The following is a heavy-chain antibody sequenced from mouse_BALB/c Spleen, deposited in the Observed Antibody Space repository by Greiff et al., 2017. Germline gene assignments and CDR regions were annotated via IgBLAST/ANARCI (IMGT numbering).Heavy chain of an antibody. Sequence: QVQLKESGAELARPGASVKLSCKASGYTFTSYWMQWVKQRPGQGLEWIGAIYPGDGDTRYTQKFKGKATLTADKSSSTAYMQLSSLASEDSAVYYCASRYAYWGQGTLVTVSA. CDR3: ASRYAY. D-gene: IGHD2-12*01. CDR1: GYTFTSYW. V-gene: IGHV1-87*01. J-gene: IGHJ3*01. CDR2: IYPGDGDT.